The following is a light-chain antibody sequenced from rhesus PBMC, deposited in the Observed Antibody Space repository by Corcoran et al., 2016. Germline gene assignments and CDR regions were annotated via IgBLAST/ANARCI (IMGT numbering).Light chain of an antibody. CDR1: ENVNNY. J-gene: IGKJ2*01. CDR3: QHCYGTPYS. CDR2: KAS. V-gene: IGKV1-74*01. Sequence: DIQMTQSPSSLSASVGDRVTITCRASENVNNYLTWYQQKPGKAPKLLIYKASTLQSGVPSRFSGSGSGTDYTFTISSMQPEDVATYYCQHCYGTPYSFGQGTKVEIK.